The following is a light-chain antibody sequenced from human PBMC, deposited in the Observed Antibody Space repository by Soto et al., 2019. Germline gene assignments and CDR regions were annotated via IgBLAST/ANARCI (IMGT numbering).Light chain of an antibody. Sequence: DIPMTQSPSTLSASVGDRVTITCRASQSIGGWLAWYQQKPGKAPNLLIYKASSLQRGVPSRFSGSGSGTEFTLTISSLQPDDFATYYCQQYDSYSYTFGQGTKLEIK. CDR2: KAS. V-gene: IGKV1-5*03. CDR3: QQYDSYSYT. J-gene: IGKJ2*01. CDR1: QSIGGW.